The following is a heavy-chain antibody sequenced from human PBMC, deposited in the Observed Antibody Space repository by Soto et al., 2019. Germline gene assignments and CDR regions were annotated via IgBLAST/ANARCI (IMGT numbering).Heavy chain of an antibody. J-gene: IGHJ6*02. CDR3: ARDPNYDTPYGMDV. D-gene: IGHD3-9*01. Sequence: GGSLRLSCAASGFTFSSYGMHWVRQAPGKGLEWVAVIWYDGSNKYYADSVKGRFTISRDNSKNTLYLQMNSLRAEDTAVYYCARDPNYDTPYGMDVWGQGTTVTVSS. CDR1: GFTFSSYG. V-gene: IGHV3-33*01. CDR2: IWYDGSNK.